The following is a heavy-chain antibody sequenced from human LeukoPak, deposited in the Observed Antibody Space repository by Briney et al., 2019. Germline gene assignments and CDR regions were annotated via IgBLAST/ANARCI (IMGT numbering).Heavy chain of an antibody. V-gene: IGHV3-23*01. J-gene: IGHJ4*02. CDR1: GFTFSSYA. D-gene: IGHD3-22*01. Sequence: GGSLKLSCAASGFTFSSYAMSWVRQAPGKGLEWVSAISGSGGSTYYADPVKGRFTISRDNSKNTLYLQMNSLRAEDTAVYYCAKMNYYDSSGYYYEDYWGQGTLVTVSS. CDR2: ISGSGGST. CDR3: AKMNYYDSSGYYYEDY.